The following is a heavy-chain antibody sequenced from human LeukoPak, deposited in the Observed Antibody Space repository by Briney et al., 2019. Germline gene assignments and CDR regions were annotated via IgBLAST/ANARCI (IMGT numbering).Heavy chain of an antibody. Sequence: ATVKLSCKASGDTFTDYYMHWVHQAPGQGLEWMGRVDPEDGETIYAEKFQGRVTITADTSTDTAYMELSSLRSEDTAVYYCATVNRRGRWLRFLGHYYYMDVWGKGTMVTVSS. CDR2: VDPEDGET. CDR3: ATVNRRGRWLRFLGHYYYMDV. J-gene: IGHJ6*03. V-gene: IGHV1-69-2*01. D-gene: IGHD3-3*01. CDR1: GDTFTDYY.